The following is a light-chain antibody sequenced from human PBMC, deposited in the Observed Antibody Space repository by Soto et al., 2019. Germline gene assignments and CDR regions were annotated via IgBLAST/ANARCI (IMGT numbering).Light chain of an antibody. CDR1: RRVGSN. CDR3: QQYNNWPPT. Sequence: EIVMTQSPATLSVSPGERAPPPSGAGRRVGSNLAGYQQKPGQAPSLLTYGASTRATGIPARFSGSGSGTEFTLTISSLQSEDFAVYYCQQYNNWPPTFGQGTKLEIK. J-gene: IGKJ2*01. V-gene: IGKV3-15*01. CDR2: GAS.